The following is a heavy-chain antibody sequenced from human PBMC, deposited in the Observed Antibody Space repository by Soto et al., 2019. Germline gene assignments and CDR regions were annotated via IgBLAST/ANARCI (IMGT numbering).Heavy chain of an antibody. V-gene: IGHV1-69*13. CDR1: GGTFSSYA. J-gene: IGHJ3*02. CDR3: ASLRGLTGARQEDAFDI. D-gene: IGHD7-27*01. Sequence: ASVKVSCKASGGTFSSYAISWVRQVPGQGLEWMGGIIPIFGTANYAQKFQGRVTITADESTSTAYMELRSLRSEDTAVYYCASLRGLTGARQEDAFDIWGQGTMVTVSS. CDR2: IIPIFGTA.